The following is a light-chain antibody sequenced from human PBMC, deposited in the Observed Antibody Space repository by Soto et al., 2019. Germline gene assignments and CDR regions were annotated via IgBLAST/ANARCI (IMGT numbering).Light chain of an antibody. V-gene: IGKV3-11*01. J-gene: IGKJ5*01. Sequence: EIVLTQSPATLSLSPGERATLSCRASQSISSYLAWYQQKPGQAPRLLIYDASNRATGIPARFSGSGSGTDFTLTISDLEPEDCAVSYCQQRSNWPPITFGQGTRLEIK. CDR3: QQRSNWPPIT. CDR1: QSISSY. CDR2: DAS.